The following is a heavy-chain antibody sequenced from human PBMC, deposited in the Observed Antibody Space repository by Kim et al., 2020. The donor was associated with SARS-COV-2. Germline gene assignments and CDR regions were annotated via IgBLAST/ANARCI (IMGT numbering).Heavy chain of an antibody. Sequence: GGSLRLSCAASGFTFSSYAMSWVRQAPGKGLEWVSAISGSGGSTYYADSVKGRFTISRDNSKNTLYLQMNSLRAEDTAVYYCASGTKDYYGSSGYFTDYWGQGTLVTVSS. D-gene: IGHD3-22*01. CDR3: ASGTKDYYGSSGYFTDY. CDR1: GFTFSSYA. J-gene: IGHJ4*02. V-gene: IGHV3-23*01. CDR2: ISGSGGST.